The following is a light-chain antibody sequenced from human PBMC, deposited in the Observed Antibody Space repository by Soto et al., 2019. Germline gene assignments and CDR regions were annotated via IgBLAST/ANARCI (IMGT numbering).Light chain of an antibody. CDR2: EVT. V-gene: IGLV2-14*01. J-gene: IGLJ2*01. Sequence: QSALAQPASVSGSPGQSITIPCTGTTSDIGAYDYVSWYQQHPGKVPKLIIFEVTKWPSGFSSRFSGSKSDNTASLTLSGLQAEAEADYYCSSYTRRGTLIFGGGTQLTVL. CDR1: TSDIGAYDY. CDR3: SSYTRRGTLI.